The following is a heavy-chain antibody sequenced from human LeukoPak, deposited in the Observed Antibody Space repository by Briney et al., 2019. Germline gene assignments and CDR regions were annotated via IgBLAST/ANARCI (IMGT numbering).Heavy chain of an antibody. CDR1: GGSISSYY. CDR3: ARVHDKGVSWFDP. D-gene: IGHD3-9*01. J-gene: IGHJ5*02. V-gene: IGHV4-59*01. Sequence: SETLSLTCTVSGGSISSYYWSWIRQPPGKGLEWIGYIYYSGSTNYNPSLKSRVTISVDTSKNQFSLKLSSVTAADTVVYYCARVHDKGVSWFDPWGQGTLVTVSS. CDR2: IYYSGST.